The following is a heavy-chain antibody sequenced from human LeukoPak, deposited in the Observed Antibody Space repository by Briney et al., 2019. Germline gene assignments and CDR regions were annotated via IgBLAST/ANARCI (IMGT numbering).Heavy chain of an antibody. CDR1: GFTFSGYT. CDR3: ARDRNYDYIWGSYRPDYFDY. D-gene: IGHD3-16*02. V-gene: IGHV3-21*01. Sequence: PGGSLRLSCAASGFTFSGYTMNWVRQAPGKGLEWVSSISSSSSYIYYADSVRGRFTISRDNAKNSLYLQMNSLRAEDTAVYYCARDRNYDYIWGSYRPDYFDYWGQGTLVTVSS. J-gene: IGHJ4*02. CDR2: ISSSSSYI.